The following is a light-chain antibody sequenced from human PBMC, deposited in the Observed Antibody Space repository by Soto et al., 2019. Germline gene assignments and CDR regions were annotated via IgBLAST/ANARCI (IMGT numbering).Light chain of an antibody. Sequence: DIQMTQNPSSLSASVGDRVTITCRASQSISSYLNWYQQKPGKAPKLLIYAASSLQSGVPSRFSGSGSGTDFTLTISSLQPEDFATYYCQQSYSTPVTFGQRSK. CDR1: QSISSY. V-gene: IGKV1-39*01. CDR2: AAS. J-gene: IGKJ1*01. CDR3: QQSYSTPVT.